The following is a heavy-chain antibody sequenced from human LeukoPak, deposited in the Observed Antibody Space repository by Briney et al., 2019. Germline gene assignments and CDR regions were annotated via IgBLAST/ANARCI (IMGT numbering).Heavy chain of an antibody. CDR3: ARGSGYNYNYFDP. D-gene: IGHD5-12*01. CDR2: FYYSGST. J-gene: IGHJ5*02. CDR1: GGSISTSSYY. V-gene: IGHV4-39*01. Sequence: SETLSLTCTVSGGSISTSSYYWGWIRQPPGKGLEWIGSFYYSGSTYYNPSLKSRVTISVDTSKNQFSLKLSSVTAADTALYYCARGSGYNYNYFDPWGQGTLVTVSS.